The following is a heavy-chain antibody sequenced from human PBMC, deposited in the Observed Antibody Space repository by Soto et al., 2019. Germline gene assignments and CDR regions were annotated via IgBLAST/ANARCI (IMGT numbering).Heavy chain of an antibody. CDR1: GEYMIHNC. J-gene: IGHJ6*02. CDR2: ISNIGFT. Sequence: SVPMSVTCTIAGEYMIHNCWTWIRIKPGKGLEWIGYISNIGFTRYNPSLKSRVSISVDTSKNQFSLKLTSVTAADTAVYYCTTQGFGGLHGLVDVWGQGTTVTVSS. CDR3: TTQGFGGLHGLVDV. D-gene: IGHD3-10*01. V-gene: IGHV4-59*08.